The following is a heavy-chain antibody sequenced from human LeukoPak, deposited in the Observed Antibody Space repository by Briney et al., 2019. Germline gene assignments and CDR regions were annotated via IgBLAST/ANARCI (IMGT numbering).Heavy chain of an antibody. D-gene: IGHD6-19*01. CDR3: AEDLSRAVAADWFDP. Sequence: GGSLRLSCAASGFSFSTYGMHWVRQAPGKGPEWVAVIWYDESHQYYADSVKGRFTISRDNSKNTLYLQMTNLRAADTAVYYCAEDLSRAVAADWFDPWDQGSLVTVSS. CDR2: IWYDESHQ. CDR1: GFSFSTYG. J-gene: IGHJ5*02. V-gene: IGHV3-33*03.